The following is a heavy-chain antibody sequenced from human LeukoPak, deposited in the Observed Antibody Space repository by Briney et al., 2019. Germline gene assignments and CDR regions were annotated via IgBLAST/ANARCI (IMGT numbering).Heavy chain of an antibody. CDR3: ARELPRIAAAGPARGWFDP. CDR1: GGSFSGYY. CDR2: INHSGST. Sequence: SETLSLTCAVYGGSFSGYYWSWIRQPPGKGLEWIGEINHSGSTNYNPSLKSRVTISVDTSKNQFSPKLSSVTAADTAVYYCARELPRIAAAGPARGWFDPWGQGTLVTVSS. V-gene: IGHV4-34*01. J-gene: IGHJ5*02. D-gene: IGHD6-13*01.